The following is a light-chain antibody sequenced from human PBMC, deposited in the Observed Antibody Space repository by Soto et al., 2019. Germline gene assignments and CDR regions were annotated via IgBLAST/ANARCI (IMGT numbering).Light chain of an antibody. J-gene: IGLJ3*02. CDR3: GSYAGRSTWV. Sequence: QSALTQPASVPGSPGPEITISCTGTSDDIGTYNFVSWYQQHPDKVPKCLIYEGNKRPSGVSNRFSGSKSGNTASLTSSGLQAEDEADYYCGSYAGRSTWVFGRGNKLTVL. V-gene: IGLV2-23*01. CDR2: EGN. CDR1: SDDIGTYNF.